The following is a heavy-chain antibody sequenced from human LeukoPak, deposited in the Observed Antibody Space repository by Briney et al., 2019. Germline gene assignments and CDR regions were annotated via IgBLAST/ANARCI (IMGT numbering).Heavy chain of an antibody. Sequence: GGSLRLSCAASGFTFSSYAMSWVRQAPGKGLEWVSVISGSGATTYYADSVKGRFTISRDNSKNTLYLQMNSLGAEDTAVYYCAKGLYNSGWYRAFDYWGQGTLVTVSS. J-gene: IGHJ4*02. CDR2: ISGSGATT. CDR3: AKGLYNSGWYRAFDY. D-gene: IGHD6-19*01. V-gene: IGHV3-23*01. CDR1: GFTFSSYA.